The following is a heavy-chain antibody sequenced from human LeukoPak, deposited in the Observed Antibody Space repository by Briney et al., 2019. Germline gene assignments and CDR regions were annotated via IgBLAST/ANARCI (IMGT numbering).Heavy chain of an antibody. V-gene: IGHV4-34*01. CDR3: ARGRNDFWSGYYPNTFDY. D-gene: IGHD3-3*01. CDR2: INHSGST. Sequence: SETLSLTCAVYGVSFSGYYWSWIRQPPGKGLEWIGEINHSGSTNYNPSLKSRVTISVDTSKNQFSLKLSSMTAADTAVYYCARGRNDFWSGYYPNTFDYWGQGTLVTVSS. J-gene: IGHJ4*02. CDR1: GVSFSGYY.